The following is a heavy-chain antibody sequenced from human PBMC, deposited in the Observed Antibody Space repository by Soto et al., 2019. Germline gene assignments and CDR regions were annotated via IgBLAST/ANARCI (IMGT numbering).Heavy chain of an antibody. J-gene: IGHJ5*02. CDR1: GFTFSSYA. Sequence: PGGSLRLSCAASGFTFSSYAMHWVRQAPGKGLEWVAVISYDGSNKYYADSVKGRFTISRDNSKNTLYLQMNSLRAEDTAVYYCARDPSSSPDCGGDCYSDWFDPWGQGTLVTVSS. CDR2: ISYDGSNK. D-gene: IGHD2-21*02. V-gene: IGHV3-30-3*01. CDR3: ARDPSSSPDCGGDCYSDWFDP.